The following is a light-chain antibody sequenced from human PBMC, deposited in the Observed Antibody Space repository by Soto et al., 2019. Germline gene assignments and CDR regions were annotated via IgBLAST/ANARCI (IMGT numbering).Light chain of an antibody. Sequence: DIILTQSPAIVSVSPGERATLSSRASRSVSTNLAWYQHKHGQAPRLLIYGPSTRVTDIQPRVSGSGSGTELTLSINYLKSEDFGGYYCQKYDKNVPPVTFGGGPKVEI. J-gene: IGKJ4*01. CDR1: RSVSTN. V-gene: IGKV3-15*01. CDR2: GPS. CDR3: QKYDKNVPPVT.